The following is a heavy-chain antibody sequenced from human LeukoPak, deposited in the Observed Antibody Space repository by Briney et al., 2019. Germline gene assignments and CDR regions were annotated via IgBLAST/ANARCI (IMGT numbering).Heavy chain of an antibody. Sequence: SETLSLTCTVSGGSISSSSYYWGWIRQPPGKGLEWIGSIYYSGSTYYNPSLKSRVTISVDTSKNQFSLKLSSVTAADTAVYYCARILPSYYYDSSGYQSDYWGQGTLVTVSS. V-gene: IGHV4-39*07. D-gene: IGHD3-22*01. CDR2: IYYSGST. CDR3: ARILPSYYYDSSGYQSDY. J-gene: IGHJ4*02. CDR1: GGSISSSSYY.